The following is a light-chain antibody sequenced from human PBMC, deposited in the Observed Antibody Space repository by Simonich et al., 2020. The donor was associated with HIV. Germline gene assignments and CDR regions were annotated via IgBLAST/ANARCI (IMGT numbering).Light chain of an antibody. V-gene: IGLV2-14*01. Sequence: QSALTQPASVSGSPGQSITISCTGTSSDVGGFNFVPWYQQHPGKAPKLMIYDVRERPSGVSNRFSGSKSGNTASLTISGLQAEDEADYYCSSYTSSLVVFGGGTKLTVL. J-gene: IGLJ3*02. CDR3: SSYTSSLVV. CDR1: SSDVGGFNF. CDR2: DVR.